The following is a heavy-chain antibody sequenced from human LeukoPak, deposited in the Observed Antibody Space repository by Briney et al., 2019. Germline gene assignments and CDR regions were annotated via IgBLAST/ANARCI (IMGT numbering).Heavy chain of an antibody. D-gene: IGHD2-2*01. Sequence: SETLSLTCTVSGGSISSYYWSWIRQPPGKGLEWIGYIYYSGSTNYNPSLKSRVTISVDTSKNQFSLKLSSVTAADTAVYYCARAPYCSSTSCYRGYYYYYGMDVWGQGTTVTVSS. J-gene: IGHJ6*02. CDR1: GGSISSYY. CDR3: ARAPYCSSTSCYRGYYYYYGMDV. V-gene: IGHV4-59*01. CDR2: IYYSGST.